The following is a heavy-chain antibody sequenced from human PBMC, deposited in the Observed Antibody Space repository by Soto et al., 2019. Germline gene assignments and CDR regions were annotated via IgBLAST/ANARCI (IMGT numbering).Heavy chain of an antibody. V-gene: IGHV3-30-3*01. D-gene: IGHD3-16*01. Sequence: QVQLVESGGGVIQPGRSLRLSCAASGFTFSNYAMHWVRQAPGKWLEWVAVITYDGSNKYYVDSVKGRFTLSRHNFNNSLYRQMSSLRAEDTAVYYCARNVGPQRADNYAYTYWGQGTLVTVSS. J-gene: IGHJ4*02. CDR1: GFTFSNYA. CDR3: ARNVGPQRADNYAYTY. CDR2: ITYDGSNK.